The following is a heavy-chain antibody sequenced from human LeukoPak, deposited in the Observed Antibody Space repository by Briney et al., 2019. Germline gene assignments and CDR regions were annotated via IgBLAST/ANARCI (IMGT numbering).Heavy chain of an antibody. Sequence: SVKVSCKASGYTFTSYDINWVRQATAHGLEWMGWMNPNSGSTRHAQKFQGRVTITRNTSISTAYKELSGLRSEDTAVYYCARGRSTGYPYYFEYWGQGTLVTVSS. CDR3: ARGRSTGYPYYFEY. J-gene: IGHJ4*02. V-gene: IGHV1-8*03. CDR1: GYTFTSYD. CDR2: MNPNSGST. D-gene: IGHD5-12*01.